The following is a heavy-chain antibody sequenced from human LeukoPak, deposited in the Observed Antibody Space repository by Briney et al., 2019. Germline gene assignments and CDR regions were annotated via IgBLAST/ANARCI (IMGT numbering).Heavy chain of an antibody. CDR1: GGSISSGDYY. V-gene: IGHV4-30-4*08. CDR2: IYYSGST. J-gene: IGHJ4*02. D-gene: IGHD5-12*01. Sequence: SQTLSLTCTVSGGSISSGDYYWSWIRQPPGKGLEWIGYIYYSGSTYYNPSLKSRVTISVDKSKNQFSLKLSSVTAADTAVYYCASRVATITGSALDYWGQGTLVTVSS. CDR3: ASRVATITGSALDY.